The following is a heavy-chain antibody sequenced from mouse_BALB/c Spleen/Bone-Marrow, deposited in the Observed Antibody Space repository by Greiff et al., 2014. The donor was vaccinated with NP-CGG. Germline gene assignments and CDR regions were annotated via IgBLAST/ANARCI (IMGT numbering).Heavy chain of an antibody. Sequence: DLVKPGASVKLSCKASGYTFTSYWINWIKQRPGQGLEWIGRIASGSGSTYYNEMFKGKATLTVDTSSSTAYIQLSSLSSEDSAVYFCARGYGNSAWFAYWGQGTLVTVSA. J-gene: IGHJ3*01. CDR1: GYTFTSYW. V-gene: IGHV1S41*01. D-gene: IGHD2-10*02. CDR3: ARGYGNSAWFAY. CDR2: IASGSGST.